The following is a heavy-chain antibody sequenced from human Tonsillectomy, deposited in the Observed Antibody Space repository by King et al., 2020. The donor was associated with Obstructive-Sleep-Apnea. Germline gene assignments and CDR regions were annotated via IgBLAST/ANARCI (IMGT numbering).Heavy chain of an antibody. V-gene: IGHV3-15*01. Sequence: QLVESGGGLERPGGSLRLSCAASGFTFSDAWMSWVRQAPGKGLEWVGRIKSKADGGTIDYAAPVKGRFTISRDDSKNTLYLQMSGLKIDDTAVYYCTTGRRYLTLRGVDMWGYFDSWGQGTLVTVSS. CDR1: GFTFSDAW. CDR3: TTGRRYLTLRGVDMWGYFDS. J-gene: IGHJ4*02. CDR2: IKSKADGGTI. D-gene: IGHD3-10*01.